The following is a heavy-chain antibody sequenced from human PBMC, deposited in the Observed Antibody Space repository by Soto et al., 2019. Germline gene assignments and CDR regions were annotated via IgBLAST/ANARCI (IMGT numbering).Heavy chain of an antibody. D-gene: IGHD3-22*01. J-gene: IGHJ4*02. CDR1: GYTLTELS. CDR3: ATVHTGYYYDSSGYYRY. Sequence: ASVKVSCKVSGYTLTELSMHWVRQAPGKGLEWMGGFDPEDGETIYAQKFQGRVTMTEDTSTDTAYMELSSLRSGDTAVYYCATVHTGYYYDSSGYYRYWGQGTLVTVSS. V-gene: IGHV1-24*01. CDR2: FDPEDGET.